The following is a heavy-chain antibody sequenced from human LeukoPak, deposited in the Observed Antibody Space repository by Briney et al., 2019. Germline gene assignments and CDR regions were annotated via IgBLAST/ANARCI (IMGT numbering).Heavy chain of an antibody. J-gene: IGHJ3*02. Sequence: GGSLRLSCVASGFTFSTSVMHWVRQPTGKGLEWVSGIGTAGETYYIDSVKGRFTISRESATNSLYLQMNSLTAGDTAMYYCARESYSSGRAPAFDIWGQGTTVTVSS. V-gene: IGHV3-13*01. CDR1: GFTFSTSV. CDR2: IGTAGET. CDR3: ARESYSSGRAPAFDI. D-gene: IGHD6-19*01.